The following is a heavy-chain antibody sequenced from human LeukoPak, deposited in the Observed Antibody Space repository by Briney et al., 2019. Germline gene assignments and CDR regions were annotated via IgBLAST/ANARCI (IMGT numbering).Heavy chain of an antibody. CDR1: GFTFSSYA. D-gene: IGHD1-14*01. V-gene: IGHV3-30-3*01. CDR3: ARDPRKDYYFDY. J-gene: IGHJ4*02. Sequence: PGRSLRLSCAASGFTFSSYAMHWVRQAPGKGLEWVAVISYDGSNKYYADSVKGRFTISRDNSKNTLYLQMNSLRAEDTVVYYCARDPRKDYYFDYWGQGTLVTVSS. CDR2: ISYDGSNK.